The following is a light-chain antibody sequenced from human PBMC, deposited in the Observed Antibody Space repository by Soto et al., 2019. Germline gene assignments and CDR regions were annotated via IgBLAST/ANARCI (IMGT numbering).Light chain of an antibody. V-gene: IGKV1-9*01. J-gene: IGKJ4*01. Sequence: DIQLTQSPSFLSASVGDRVTITCRASQDLTGYLAWYQQEPGKAPKLLISATSTLQSGVPSRFSGSGSGTEMTLTISSLQPEDFATYYCQQFKSYPRTCGGGTKVDIK. CDR1: QDLTGY. CDR3: QQFKSYPRT. CDR2: ATS.